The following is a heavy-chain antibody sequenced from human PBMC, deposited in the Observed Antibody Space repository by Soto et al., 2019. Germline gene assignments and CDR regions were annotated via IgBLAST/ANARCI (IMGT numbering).Heavy chain of an antibody. CDR3: AREDFWSGYYTRGYYFDY. Sequence: SVKVSCKASGGTFSSYAISWVRQAPGQGLEWMGGIIPIFGTANYARKFQGRVTITADESTSTAYMELSSLRSEDTAVYYCAREDFWSGYYTRGYYFDYWGQGTLVTVSS. CDR1: GGTFSSYA. CDR2: IIPIFGTA. V-gene: IGHV1-69*13. D-gene: IGHD3-3*01. J-gene: IGHJ4*02.